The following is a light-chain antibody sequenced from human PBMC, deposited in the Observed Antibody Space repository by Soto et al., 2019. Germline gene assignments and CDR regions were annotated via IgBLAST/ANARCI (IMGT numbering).Light chain of an antibody. CDR1: QHVDRY. Sequence: DIQMTQSPSSLSASVGDSVTITCRTSQHVDRYLSWYQQIPGRAPKLSIYSASSLVSGVPPRFRGSASGTEFTLSISSLQREDFATYFCQQSSNIPWTFGQGTKVEMK. CDR3: QQSSNIPWT. J-gene: IGKJ1*01. V-gene: IGKV1-39*01. CDR2: SAS.